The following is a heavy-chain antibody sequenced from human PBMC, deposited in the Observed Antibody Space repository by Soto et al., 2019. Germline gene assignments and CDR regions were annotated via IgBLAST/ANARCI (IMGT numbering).Heavy chain of an antibody. CDR1: GGSISSGDYY. V-gene: IGHV4-30-4*01. CDR3: AGCRDFWSGYCNWFDP. CDR2: IYYSGST. J-gene: IGHJ5*02. D-gene: IGHD3-3*01. Sequence: QVQLQESGPGLVKPSQTLSLTCTVSGGSISSGDYYWSWIRQPPGKGLEWIGYIYYSGSTYYNPSLKSRVTISVDASKNQCSLKLSSVTAADTAVYYCAGCRDFWSGYCNWFDPWGQGTLVTVSS.